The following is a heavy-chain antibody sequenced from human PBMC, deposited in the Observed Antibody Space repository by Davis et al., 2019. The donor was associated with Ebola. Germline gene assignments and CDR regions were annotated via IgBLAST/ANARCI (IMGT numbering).Heavy chain of an antibody. CDR1: GFTFGDYA. D-gene: IGHD1/OR15-1a*01. CDR3: AREMRGTADSH. J-gene: IGHJ4*02. V-gene: IGHV3-7*01. Sequence: PGGSLRLSCTASGFTFGDYAMNWVRQTPGKGLEWVANIKTDGSEEYYVDSVEGRFTISRDNAKNSLYLQMSSLRVEDTAMYYCAREMRGTADSHWGQGTLVTVSS. CDR2: IKTDGSEE.